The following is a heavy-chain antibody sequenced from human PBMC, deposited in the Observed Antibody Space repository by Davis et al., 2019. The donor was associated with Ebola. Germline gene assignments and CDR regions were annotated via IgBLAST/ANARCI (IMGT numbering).Heavy chain of an antibody. CDR2: IKQDGSEK. Sequence: PGGSLRPSFAASGFSFSDHWMTWVRHAPGKGLDWLANIKQDGSEKYYVDSVAGRFTISRDNAKNSLYLQMNSLGAEDTAVYYCARGHLSSSTFDYWGQGTLVTVSS. V-gene: IGHV3-7*01. CDR1: GFSFSDHW. D-gene: IGHD2-15*01. CDR3: ARGHLSSSTFDY. J-gene: IGHJ4*02.